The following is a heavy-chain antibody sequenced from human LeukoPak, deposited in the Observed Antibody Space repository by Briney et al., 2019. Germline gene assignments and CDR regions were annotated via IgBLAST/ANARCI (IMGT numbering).Heavy chain of an antibody. Sequence: ASVKVSCKASGYTFTSYYMHWVRQAPGQGLEWMAIINPSGGSTGYAQKFQGRVTMTRDTSTSTVYMELSSLRSEDTAVYYCARDPRPSYDSSDYYYPGDYWGQGTLVTASS. J-gene: IGHJ4*02. D-gene: IGHD3-22*01. CDR1: GYTFTSYY. CDR3: ARDPRPSYDSSDYYYPGDY. V-gene: IGHV1-46*01. CDR2: INPSGGST.